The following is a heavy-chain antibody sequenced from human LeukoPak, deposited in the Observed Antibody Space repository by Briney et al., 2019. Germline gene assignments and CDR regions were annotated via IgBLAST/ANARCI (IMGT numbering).Heavy chain of an antibody. CDR2: MNPNSGNT. V-gene: IGHV1-8*01. D-gene: IGHD3-9*01. J-gene: IGHJ4*02. Sequence: GASVKVSCKASGYTFTSYDIKWVRQATGQGLEWMGWMNPNSGNTGYAQKFQGRVTMTRNTSISTAYMELSSLRSEDTAVYYCARSRDILTGYYYYWGQGTLVTVSS. CDR3: ARSRDILTGYYYY. CDR1: GYTFTSYD.